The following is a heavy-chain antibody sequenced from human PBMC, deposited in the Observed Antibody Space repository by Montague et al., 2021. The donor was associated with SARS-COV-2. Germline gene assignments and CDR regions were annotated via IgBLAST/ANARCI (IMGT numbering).Heavy chain of an antibody. J-gene: IGHJ5*02. CDR3: ARGRDHRGCFDT. CDR1: GGSISSYY. V-gene: IGHV4-59*01. D-gene: IGHD3-10*01. CDR2: MSYSGTT. Sequence: SETLSLTCTVSGGSISSYYWSSMLQPPGKGLEWIGYMSYSGTTNYNPSFKSRLTMSIDTSTDHLSLKLSSLTAADAAVYYCARGRDHRGCFDTWGQGTLVTVSS.